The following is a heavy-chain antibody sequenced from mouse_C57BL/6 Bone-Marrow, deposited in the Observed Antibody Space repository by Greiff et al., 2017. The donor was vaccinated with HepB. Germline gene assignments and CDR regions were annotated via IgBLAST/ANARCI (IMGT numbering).Heavy chain of an antibody. D-gene: IGHD4-1*01. CDR3: AILTGYYYAMDY. V-gene: IGHV1-74*01. CDR2: IHPSDSDT. Sequence: QVHVKQSGAELVKPGASVKVSCKASGYTFTSYWMHWVKQRPGQGLEWIGRIHPSDSDTNYNQKFKGKATLTVDKSSSTAYMQLSSLTSEDSAVYYCAILTGYYYAMDYWGQGTSVTVSS. CDR1: GYTFTSYW. J-gene: IGHJ4*01.